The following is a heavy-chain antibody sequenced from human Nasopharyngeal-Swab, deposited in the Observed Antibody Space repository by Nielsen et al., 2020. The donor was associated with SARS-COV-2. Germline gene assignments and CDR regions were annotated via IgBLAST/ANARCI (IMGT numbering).Heavy chain of an antibody. V-gene: IGHV4-39*02. J-gene: IGHJ4*02. CDR3: ARRGYSGYAY. D-gene: IGHD5-12*01. CDR2: IYYSGST. CDR1: GGSISSSSYY. Sequence: SETLSLTCTVSGGSISSSSYYWGWIRQPPGKGLEWIGPIYYSGSTYYNPSLKSRVTISVDTSKNHFSLKLSSVTAAEPAVYYCARRGYSGYAYWGQGTLVIVSS.